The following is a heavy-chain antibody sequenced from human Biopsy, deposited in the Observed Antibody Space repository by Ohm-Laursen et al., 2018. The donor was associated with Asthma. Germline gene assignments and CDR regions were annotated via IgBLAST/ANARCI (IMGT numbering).Heavy chain of an antibody. J-gene: IGHJ4*02. V-gene: IGHV4-30-4*01. CDR2: IYYIGST. CDR1: GGSFSGYY. CDR3: ARRGGVRRYFDY. D-gene: IGHD3-16*01. Sequence: TLSLTCAVYGGSFSGYYWSWVRQPPGKGLEGIGYIYYIGSTYYNPSLKSRVAISLDTSKNQFSLKLSSVTAADTAVYFCARRGGVRRYFDYWGQGTLVTVSS.